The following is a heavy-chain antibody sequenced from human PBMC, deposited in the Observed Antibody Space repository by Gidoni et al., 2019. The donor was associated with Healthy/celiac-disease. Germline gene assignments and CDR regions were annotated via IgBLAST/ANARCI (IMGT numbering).Heavy chain of an antibody. V-gene: IGHV3-30*18. CDR2: ISYDGSNK. CDR3: AKRGTVTTPGDY. D-gene: IGHD4-17*01. J-gene: IGHJ4*02. CDR1: GFTFSSYG. Sequence: QVQLVESGGGVVQPGRSLRLSCAAYGFTFSSYGMHWVRQAPGKGLEWVAVISYDGSNKYYADSVKGRFTISRDNSKNTLYLQMNSLRAEDTAVYYCAKRGTVTTPGDYWGQGTLVTVSS.